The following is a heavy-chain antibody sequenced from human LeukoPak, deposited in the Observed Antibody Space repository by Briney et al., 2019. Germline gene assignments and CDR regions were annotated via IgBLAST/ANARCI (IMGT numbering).Heavy chain of an antibody. V-gene: IGHV4-59*01. D-gene: IGHD3-10*01. CDR2: IYYSGST. CDR1: GGSISSYY. Sequence: KPSEPLSLTCTASGGSISSYYWSWFRQPPGKGLEWFGYIYYSGSTNYNPSLKSRVTISVDTSKNQFSLKLSSVTAADTAVYYCARGVYGSGSYYNRWFDPWGQGTLVTVSS. CDR3: ARGVYGSGSYYNRWFDP. J-gene: IGHJ5*02.